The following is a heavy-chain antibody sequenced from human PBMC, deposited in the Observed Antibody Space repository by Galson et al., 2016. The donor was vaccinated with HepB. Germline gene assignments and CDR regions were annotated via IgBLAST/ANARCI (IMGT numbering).Heavy chain of an antibody. V-gene: IGHV5-51*01. J-gene: IGHJ4*02. CDR3: ARHSGNWPTYYFDY. CDR2: LYPRDSDT. D-gene: IGHD1-1*01. CDR1: GYSFTSYW. Sequence: QSGAEVKKPGESLRISCKGSGYSFTSYWIGWVRQMPGKGLEWMGILYPRDSDTKYSPPFQGQVTISADKSIRTAYRQWSSLKAADTAMYYRARHSGNWPTYYFDYWGQGTLVTVSS.